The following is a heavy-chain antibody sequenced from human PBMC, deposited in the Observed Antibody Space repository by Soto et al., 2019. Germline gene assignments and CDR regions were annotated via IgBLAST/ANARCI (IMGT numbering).Heavy chain of an antibody. CDR3: ARKVVGSTSRPDYWYFDL. D-gene: IGHD2-21*01. CDR1: GFTFINYA. V-gene: IGHV3-23*01. Sequence: EVQLLESGGDSVQPGGSVRLSCAGSGFTFINYAINWVRQAPGKGLELVSTISGGGDATFFADSVRGRFTFSRDNSKNTVTLQMNSLGVDATAVYYCARKVVGSTSRPDYWYFDLWGRGTLVTVSS. CDR2: ISGGGDAT. J-gene: IGHJ2*01.